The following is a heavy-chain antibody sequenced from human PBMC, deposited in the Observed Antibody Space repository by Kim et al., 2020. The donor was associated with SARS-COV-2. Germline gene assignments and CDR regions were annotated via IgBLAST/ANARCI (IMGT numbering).Heavy chain of an antibody. CDR2: DGSNK. CDR3: AKAEAYDY. Sequence: DGSNKYKADSVKGRLTISRDNSKNTLYLQMNSLRAEDTAVYYCAKAEAYDYWGQGTLVTVSS. J-gene: IGHJ4*02. V-gene: IGHV3-30*02.